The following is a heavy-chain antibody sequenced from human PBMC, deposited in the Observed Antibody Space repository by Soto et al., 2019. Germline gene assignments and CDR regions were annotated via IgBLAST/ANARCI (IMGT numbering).Heavy chain of an antibody. CDR3: ARHRLSLYPGEIRISSYYYGMGV. Sequence: PSQTLSLTCVISGDSVSSNSAAWNWIRQSPSRGLEWLGRTYYRSKWYNDYAVSVKSRITINPDTSKNKFSLQLNSVTPEDTAVYYCARHRLSLYPGEIRISSYYYGMGVWGQVTRGAVCS. V-gene: IGHV6-1*01. J-gene: IGHJ6*02. CDR1: GDSVSSNSAA. CDR2: TYYRSKWYN. D-gene: IGHD3-16*01.